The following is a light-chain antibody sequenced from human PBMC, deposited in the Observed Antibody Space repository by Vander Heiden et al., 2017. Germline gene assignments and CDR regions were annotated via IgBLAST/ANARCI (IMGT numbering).Light chain of an antibody. Sequence: EVVLTPHTPTLPLSPGERATLSCRASQSVSSKLHWFQQKPGQAPRLLIYDTSNRASAIPVRFRGSGSGTDFTLTIDSLEPEDFAVYYCQQRTDWPVTFGQGTTLEI. J-gene: IGKJ2*01. CDR1: QSVSSK. CDR3: QQRTDWPVT. CDR2: DTS. V-gene: IGKV3-11*01.